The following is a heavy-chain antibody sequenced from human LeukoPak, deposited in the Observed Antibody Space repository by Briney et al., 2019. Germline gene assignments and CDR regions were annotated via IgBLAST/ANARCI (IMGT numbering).Heavy chain of an antibody. Sequence: GGSLRLSCEGSGFTFSNYWMTWVRQAPGKGLEWVANIRPDGGDKNYIDSVKGRFTISRDNAKNSLHLQMNSLRAEDTAVYYCARDGGWYRDYWGQGSLVTVSS. D-gene: IGHD6-19*01. CDR1: GFTFSNYW. V-gene: IGHV3-7*04. CDR2: IRPDGGDK. CDR3: ARDGGWYRDY. J-gene: IGHJ4*02.